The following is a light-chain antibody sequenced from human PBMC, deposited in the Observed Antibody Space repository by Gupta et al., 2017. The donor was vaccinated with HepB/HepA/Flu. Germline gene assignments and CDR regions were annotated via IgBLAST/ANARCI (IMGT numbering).Light chain of an antibody. CDR1: SSNIGENY. CDR2: DKN. CDR3: GKWASSMNAEV. Sequence: QPVLTQPPSVSATPSQKITISCSGCSSNIGENYVSWYQQLQGTDRKLLMSDKNKRPSGIPDRFSCAKTGASGTPGINGPQTGEEAEDYGGKWASSMNAEVFGAGTKVTVL. V-gene: IGLV1-51*01. J-gene: IGLJ1*01.